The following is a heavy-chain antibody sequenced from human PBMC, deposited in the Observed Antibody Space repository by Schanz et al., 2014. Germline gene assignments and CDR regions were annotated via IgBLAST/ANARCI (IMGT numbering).Heavy chain of an antibody. D-gene: IGHD6-19*01. CDR3: AIIGVMVAVAGTRADY. CDR1: GFTFSSYS. J-gene: IGHJ4*02. CDR2: ISSGSSYA. Sequence: EQLVESGGGLVKPGGSLRLSCAASGFTFSSYSMNWVRQAPGKGLEWVSDISSGSSYANYADSVKGRFTISRDNAKNSLFLQMNRLRAEDTALYYCAIIGVMVAVAGTRADYWGQGTLVTVSS. V-gene: IGHV3-21*05.